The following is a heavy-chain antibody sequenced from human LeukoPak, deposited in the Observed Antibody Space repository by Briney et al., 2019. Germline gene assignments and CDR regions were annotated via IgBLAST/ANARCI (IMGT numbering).Heavy chain of an antibody. D-gene: IGHD3-22*01. CDR1: GFTFSSYG. Sequence: PGGSLRLSCAASGFTFSSYGMHWVRQAPGKGLEWVAVISYDGSNKYYADSVKGRFTISRDNSKNTLYLQMNSLRAEDTAVYYCANGDYYDSSGASPGFDYWGQGTLVTVSS. V-gene: IGHV3-30*18. CDR3: ANGDYYDSSGASPGFDY. J-gene: IGHJ4*02. CDR2: ISYDGSNK.